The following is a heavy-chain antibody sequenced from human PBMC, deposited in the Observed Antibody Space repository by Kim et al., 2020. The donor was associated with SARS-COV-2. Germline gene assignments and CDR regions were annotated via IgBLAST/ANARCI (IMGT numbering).Heavy chain of an antibody. Sequence: YADSVTGRFSISKDTSNNILDLQMSSLRAEDTAIYYCAKPRPHWFFEVWGRGTLVTVSS. CDR3: AKPRPHWFFEV. V-gene: IGHV3-23*01. J-gene: IGHJ2*01. D-gene: IGHD6-6*01.